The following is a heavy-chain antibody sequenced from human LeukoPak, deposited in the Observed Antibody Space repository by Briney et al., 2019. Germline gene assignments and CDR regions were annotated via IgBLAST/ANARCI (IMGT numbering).Heavy chain of an antibody. J-gene: IGHJ3*02. CDR2: ISSYGSNK. CDR1: KFSFSVYT. CDR3: AKEISSSSSWYGDDAFDI. D-gene: IGHD6-13*01. V-gene: IGHV3-30-3*01. Sequence: GGSLRLSCAVSKFSFSVYTMHWVRQAPGKGLEWVALISSYGSNKYYAESVKGRFTISRDDSKNTVYLQMNSLRAEDTAVYYCAKEISSSSSWYGDDAFDIWDQGTMVIVSS.